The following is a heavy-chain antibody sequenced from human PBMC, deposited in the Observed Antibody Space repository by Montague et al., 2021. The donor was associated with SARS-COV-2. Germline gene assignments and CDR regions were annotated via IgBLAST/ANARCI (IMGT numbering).Heavy chain of an antibody. D-gene: IGHD4-23*01. CDR2: IYDGGAV. CDR3: VRAHPYGGPRGAYDI. CDR1: GGSITGYY. J-gene: IGHJ3*02. V-gene: IGHV4-59*01. Sequence: SETLSLTCTVSGGSITGYYWSWLRRSPGKGLEWIAYIYDGGAVNYNPSLGIRVTISTDTSKNQLSLKVNSVTAADTAVYYCVRAHPYGGPRGAYDIWGQGTVVTVSS.